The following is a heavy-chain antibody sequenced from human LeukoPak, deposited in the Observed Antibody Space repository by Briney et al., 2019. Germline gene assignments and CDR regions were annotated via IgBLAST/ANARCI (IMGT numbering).Heavy chain of an antibody. CDR3: ARDCSTTSCSTIFDS. CDR1: GCSFDDYA. CDR2: INWNGGST. D-gene: IGHD2-2*01. V-gene: IGHV3-20*04. Sequence: PAGTLSLSCAASGCSFDDYAMSWVRQPPGKGLEWVSVINWNGGSTGYADSVKGRFTISRDNAKNSLHLQMNSLRAEDTALYYCARDCSTTSCSTIFDSWGQGTLVTVSS. J-gene: IGHJ4*02.